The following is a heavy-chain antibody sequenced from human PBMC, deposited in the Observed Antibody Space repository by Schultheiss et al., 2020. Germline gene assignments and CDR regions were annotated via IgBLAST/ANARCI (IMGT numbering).Heavy chain of an antibody. CDR3: ARDTCLYCSSTIDYYYGMDV. D-gene: IGHD2-2*01. CDR1: GYTFTSYG. J-gene: IGHJ6*02. CDR2: ISAYNGNT. V-gene: IGHV1-18*01. Sequence: ASVKVSCKASGYTFTSYGISWVRQAPGQGLEWMGWISAYNGNTNYAQKLQGRVTMTTDTSTSTAYMELRSLRSDDTAVYYCARDTCLYCSSTIDYYYGMDVWGQGTTVTVSS.